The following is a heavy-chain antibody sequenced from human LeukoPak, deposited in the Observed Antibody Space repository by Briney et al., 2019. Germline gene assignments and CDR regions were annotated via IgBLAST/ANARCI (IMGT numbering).Heavy chain of an antibody. V-gene: IGHV4-61*01. J-gene: IGHJ4*02. D-gene: IGHD2-8*01. CDR3: ARSLTY. CDR1: GGSVSSGSYY. CDR2: IYYSGST. Sequence: SETLSLTCTVPGGSVSSGSYYWSWIRQPPGKGLEWIGYIYYSGSTNYNPSLKSRVTISVDTSKNQFSLKLSSVTAADTAVYYCARSLTYWGQGTLVTVSS.